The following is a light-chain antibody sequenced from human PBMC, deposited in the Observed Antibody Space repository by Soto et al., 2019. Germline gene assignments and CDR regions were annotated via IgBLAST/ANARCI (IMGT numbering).Light chain of an antibody. CDR2: GAS. CDR1: QSVSSSY. CDR3: QHFGGTTFT. Sequence: EVVMTHSPATLSVSPWEIATLSCWASQSVSSSYIAWYQQRPGQTPSLLIYGASTRATGIPDRFSGSGSGTHFTLTISRLEPGDFAVYYCQHFGGTTFTFGQGTRLEI. V-gene: IGKV3-20*01. J-gene: IGKJ5*01.